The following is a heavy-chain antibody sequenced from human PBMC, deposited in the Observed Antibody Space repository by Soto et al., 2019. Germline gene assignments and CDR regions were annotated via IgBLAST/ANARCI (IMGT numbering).Heavy chain of an antibody. D-gene: IGHD3-22*01. Sequence: QVQLVESGGGVVQPGRSLRLSCAASGFTFSSYGMHWVRQAPGKGLEWVAVIWYDGSNKYYADSVKGRFTISRDNSKNTVYLQMNSLRAEDTAVYYCARDLYYDSSGYYYYYYYGMDVWGQGTTVTVSS. V-gene: IGHV3-33*01. CDR2: IWYDGSNK. CDR3: ARDLYYDSSGYYYYYYYGMDV. J-gene: IGHJ6*02. CDR1: GFTFSSYG.